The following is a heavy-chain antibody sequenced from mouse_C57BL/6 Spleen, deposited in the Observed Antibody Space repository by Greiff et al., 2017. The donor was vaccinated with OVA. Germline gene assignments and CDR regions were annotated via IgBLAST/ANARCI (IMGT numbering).Heavy chain of an antibody. CDR1: GFSLTSYG. Sequence: VHLVESGPGLVQPSQSLSITCTVSGFSLTSYGVHWVRQSPGKGLEWLGVIWRGGSTDYNAAFMSRLSITKDNSKSQVFFKMNSLQADDTAIYYCAKQGSNLYAMDYWGQGTSVTVSS. V-gene: IGHV2-5*01. CDR2: IWRGGST. CDR3: AKQGSNLYAMDY. J-gene: IGHJ4*01. D-gene: IGHD2-5*01.